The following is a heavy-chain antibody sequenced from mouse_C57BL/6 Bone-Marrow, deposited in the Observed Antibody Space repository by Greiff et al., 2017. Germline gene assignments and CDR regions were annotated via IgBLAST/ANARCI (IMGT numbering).Heavy chain of an antibody. CDR1: GYTFTSYW. D-gene: IGHD2-4*01. CDR2: IDPSDSYT. CDR3: ARDYDYSWFAY. J-gene: IGHJ3*01. V-gene: IGHV1-69*01. Sequence: VKLQQPGAELVMPGASVKLSCKASGYTFTSYWMHWVKQRPGQGLEWIGEIDPSDSYTNYNQKFKGKSTLTVDKSSSTAYMQLSSLTSEDSAVYYCARDYDYSWFAYWGQGTLVTVSA.